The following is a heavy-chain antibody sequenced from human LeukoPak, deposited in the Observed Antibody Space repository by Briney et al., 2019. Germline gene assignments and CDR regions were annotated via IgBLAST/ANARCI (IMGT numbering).Heavy chain of an antibody. CDR3: ARDETHDAFDI. Sequence: SETLSLTCTVSGGSISSGDYYWSWIRQPPGKGLEWIGYIYYSGSTYYNPSLKSRVTISVDTSKNQFSLKLSSVTAADTAVYFCARDETHDAFDIWGQGTMVTVSS. CDR1: GGSISSGDYY. V-gene: IGHV4-30-4*08. CDR2: IYYSGST. J-gene: IGHJ3*02.